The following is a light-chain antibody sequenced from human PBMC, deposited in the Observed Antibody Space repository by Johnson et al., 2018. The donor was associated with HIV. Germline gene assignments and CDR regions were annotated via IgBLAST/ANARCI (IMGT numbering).Light chain of an antibody. CDR1: SSNIGNNY. Sequence: QSVLTQPPSVSAAPVQKVTISCSGSSSNIGNNYVSWYQQLPGTAPKLLIYDNNKRPSGIPDRFSGSKSGTSATLGITGLQTGDEADYYCGTWDSSLSAYVFGTVTKVTVL. J-gene: IGLJ1*01. CDR3: GTWDSSLSAYV. V-gene: IGLV1-51*01. CDR2: DNN.